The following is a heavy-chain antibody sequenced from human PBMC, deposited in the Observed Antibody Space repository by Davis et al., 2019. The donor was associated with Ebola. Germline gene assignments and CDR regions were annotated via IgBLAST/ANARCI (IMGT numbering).Heavy chain of an antibody. CDR2: IRSKANSYAT. Sequence: GGSLRLSCAASGFTFSGSAMHWVRQASGKGLEWVGRIRSKANSYATAYAASVKGRFTISRDDSKNTAYLQMNSLKTEDTAVYYCARVMVQGVIGFWFDPWGQGTLVTVSS. CDR3: ARVMVQGVIGFWFDP. V-gene: IGHV3-73*01. D-gene: IGHD3-10*01. J-gene: IGHJ5*02. CDR1: GFTFSGSA.